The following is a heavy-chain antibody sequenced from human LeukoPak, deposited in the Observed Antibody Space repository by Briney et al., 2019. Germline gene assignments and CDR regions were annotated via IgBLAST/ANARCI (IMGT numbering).Heavy chain of an antibody. D-gene: IGHD6-6*01. CDR2: IYYTGST. Sequence: KPSETLSLTCTVSGGSISSYYWSWIRQPPGKGLEWIGYIYYTGSTNYNPSLESRVTISRDASKNQFSLKLSSVTAADTAIYYCARDKRHGSSPNDVFDVWGQGTMVTVSS. CDR1: GGSISSYY. V-gene: IGHV4-59*01. J-gene: IGHJ3*01. CDR3: ARDKRHGSSPNDVFDV.